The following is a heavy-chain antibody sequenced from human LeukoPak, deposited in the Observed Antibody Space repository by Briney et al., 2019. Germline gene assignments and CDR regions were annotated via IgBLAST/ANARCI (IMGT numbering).Heavy chain of an antibody. J-gene: IGHJ6*03. CDR3: ATHRSYGSGSYYLEPNYYYYMDV. Sequence: SETLSLTCSVSGGSISSHYWSWIRQPPGKGLEWIGYIYYSGSTNYNPSLKSRVTISVDTSKNQFSLKLSSVTAADTAVYYCATHRSYGSGSYYLEPNYYYYMDVWGKGTTVTVSS. CDR2: IYYSGST. CDR1: GGSISSHY. D-gene: IGHD3-10*01. V-gene: IGHV4-59*11.